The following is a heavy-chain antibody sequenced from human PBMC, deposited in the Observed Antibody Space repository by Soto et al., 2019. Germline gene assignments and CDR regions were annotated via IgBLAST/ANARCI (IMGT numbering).Heavy chain of an antibody. CDR2: SNPEETTI. CDR3: TRDTFGARGS. CDR1: GFTFSTYW. V-gene: IGHV3-74*03. J-gene: IGHJ5*02. D-gene: IGHD3-10*01. Sequence: DVQLVESGGGLVQPGGSLRLSCAASGFTFSTYWMHWVRQAPGKGLVWVSRSNPEETTITYADSVKGRVTISRDNAKNTLYLQMNSLRVEDTAVYFCTRDTFGARGSWGQGTLVTVSP.